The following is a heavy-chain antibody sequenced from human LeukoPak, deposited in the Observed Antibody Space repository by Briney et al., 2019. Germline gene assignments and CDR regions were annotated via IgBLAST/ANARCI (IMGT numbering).Heavy chain of an antibody. V-gene: IGHV1-69*05. Sequence: GSSVKVSCKASGGTFSSYAISWVRQAPGQGLEWMGGIIPIFGTANYAQKFQGRVTITTDESTSTAYTELSSLRSEDTAVYYCASCYSSGWYGVLDYWGQGTLVTVSS. CDR2: IIPIFGTA. D-gene: IGHD6-19*01. CDR3: ASCYSSGWYGVLDY. J-gene: IGHJ4*02. CDR1: GGTFSSYA.